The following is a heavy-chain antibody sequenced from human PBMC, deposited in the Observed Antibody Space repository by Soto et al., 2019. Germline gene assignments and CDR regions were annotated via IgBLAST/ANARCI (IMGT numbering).Heavy chain of an antibody. CDR1: GFTFSSYG. CDR2: ISYDGSNK. CDR3: ATARRGLMVYDTFDY. D-gene: IGHD2-8*01. Sequence: QVQLVESGGGVVQPGRSLRLSCAASGFTFSSYGMHWVRQAPGKGLEWVAVISYDGSNKYYADSVKGRFTISRDNSKNTLYLQMNSLRAQDTAVYYCATARRGLMVYDTFDYCGQGTLVTFSS. V-gene: IGHV3-30*03. J-gene: IGHJ4*02.